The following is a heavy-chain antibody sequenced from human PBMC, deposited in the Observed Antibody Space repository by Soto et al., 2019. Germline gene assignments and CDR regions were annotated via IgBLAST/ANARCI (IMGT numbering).Heavy chain of an antibody. CDR3: AGDTYKGIQLWPYFDY. Sequence: GGSLRLSCAASGFTFSSYGMHWVRQAPGKGLEWVAVIWYDGSNKYYADSVKGRFTISRDNSKNTLYLQMNSLRAEDTAVYYCAGDTYKGIQLWPYFDYWGQGTLVTVSS. J-gene: IGHJ4*02. D-gene: IGHD5-18*01. V-gene: IGHV3-33*01. CDR2: IWYDGSNK. CDR1: GFTFSSYG.